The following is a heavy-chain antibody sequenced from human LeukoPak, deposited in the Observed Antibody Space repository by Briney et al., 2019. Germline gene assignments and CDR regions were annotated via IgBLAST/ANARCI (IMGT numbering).Heavy chain of an antibody. CDR3: AKGVNWNDTRVRYYFDY. D-gene: IGHD1-1*01. J-gene: IGHJ4*02. CDR2: ISDSGAST. CDR1: GFTFSTYA. V-gene: IGHV3-23*01. Sequence: PGGSLRLSCAASGFTFSTYAMSWVRQAPGKGLEWVSDISDSGASTYYADSVRGRFTISRDNSKNTLFLQMNSLRAEDTAVYDCAKGVNWNDTRVRYYFDYWGQGTLVTVSS.